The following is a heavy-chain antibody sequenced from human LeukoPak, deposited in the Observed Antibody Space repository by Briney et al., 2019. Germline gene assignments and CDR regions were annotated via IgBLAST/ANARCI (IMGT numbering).Heavy chain of an antibody. CDR2: ISGSGGRT. Sequence: QTGGSLRLSCAASGFTFDNYGIGWVRQAPGKGLEWVSGISGSGGRTYYADSVKGRFTISRDNSKNTLFLQLNSLGVEDTATYCCAIPTCSGSGYCSTSDPFHTWGQGTMVTVSS. J-gene: IGHJ3*02. CDR3: AIPTCSGSGYCSTSDPFHT. CDR1: GFTFDNYG. V-gene: IGHV3-23*01. D-gene: IGHD2-2*03.